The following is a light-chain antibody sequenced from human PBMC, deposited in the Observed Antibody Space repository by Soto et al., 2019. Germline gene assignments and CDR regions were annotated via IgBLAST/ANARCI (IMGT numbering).Light chain of an antibody. CDR3: QSYDSSLSGYV. J-gene: IGLJ1*01. V-gene: IGLV1-40*01. CDR2: GNS. CDR1: SSNIGAGYD. Sequence: QSVLTQPPSVSGAPGQRVTISCTGSSSNIGAGYDVHWYQQLPGTAPKLLIYGNSNRPSGVPDRFSGSKSGTSAYLAITGLQAEDEADYSCQSYDSSLSGYVFGTGTKLTVL.